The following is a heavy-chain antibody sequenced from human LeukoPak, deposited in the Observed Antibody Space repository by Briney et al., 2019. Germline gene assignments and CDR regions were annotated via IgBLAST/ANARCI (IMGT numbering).Heavy chain of an antibody. Sequence: QPGGSLRLSCAASGFSVRSNYMSWVRQAPGKGLEWVSVIYSGGSTYYADSVEGRFTISRDNSKNTLYLQMNSLRAEDTAVYYCARDSSGWAFDYWGQGTLVTVSS. J-gene: IGHJ4*02. D-gene: IGHD6-19*01. CDR2: IYSGGST. CDR3: ARDSSGWAFDY. V-gene: IGHV3-53*01. CDR1: GFSVRSNY.